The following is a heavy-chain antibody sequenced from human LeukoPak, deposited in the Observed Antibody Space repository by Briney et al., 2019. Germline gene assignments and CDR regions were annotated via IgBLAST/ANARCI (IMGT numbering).Heavy chain of an antibody. D-gene: IGHD2-2*01. CDR1: GGSISSYY. J-gene: IGHJ4*02. Sequence: SETLSLTCTVSGGSISSYYWSWIRQPPGKGLEWTGYIYYSGSTNYNPSLKSRVTISVDTSKNQFSLKLSSVTAADTAVYYCARVLGVTAGIDYWGQGTLVTVSS. V-gene: IGHV4-59*01. CDR3: ARVLGVTAGIDY. CDR2: IYYSGST.